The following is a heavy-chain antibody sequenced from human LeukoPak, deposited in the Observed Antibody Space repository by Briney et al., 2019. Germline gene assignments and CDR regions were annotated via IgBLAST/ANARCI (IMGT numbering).Heavy chain of an antibody. CDR3: ARVYQSAEYYFDY. Sequence: PSETLSLTCTVSGGSIDSYYWSWIRQAPGKGLEWVGYIYYTGITEYHPSLKSRVTISLDTSKNQFSLKLTSVTAADTAVYYCARVYQSAEYYFDYWGQGNLVSVSS. CDR2: IYYTGIT. V-gene: IGHV4-59*01. CDR1: GGSIDSYY. D-gene: IGHD2-2*01. J-gene: IGHJ4*02.